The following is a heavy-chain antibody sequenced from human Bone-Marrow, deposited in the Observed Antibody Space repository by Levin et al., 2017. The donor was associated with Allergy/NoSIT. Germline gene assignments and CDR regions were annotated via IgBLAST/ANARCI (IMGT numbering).Heavy chain of an antibody. V-gene: IGHV4-31*03. CDR1: GGSISSGGYY. J-gene: IGHJ4*02. D-gene: IGHD3-10*01. CDR2: IYYSGST. CDR3: ARVRRVRGVIIPRTGYYFDY. Sequence: LRLSCTVSGGSISSGGYYWSWIRQHPGKGLEWIGYIYYSGSTYYNPSLKSRVTISVDTSKNQFSLKLSSVTAADTAVYYCARVRRVRGVIIPRTGYYFDYWGQGTLVTVSS.